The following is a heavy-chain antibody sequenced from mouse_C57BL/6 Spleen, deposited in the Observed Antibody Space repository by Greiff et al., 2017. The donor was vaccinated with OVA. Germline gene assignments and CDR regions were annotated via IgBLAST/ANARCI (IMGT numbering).Heavy chain of an antibody. V-gene: IGHV14-4*01. CDR1: GFNIKDDY. Sequence: EVQVVESGAELVRPGASVKLSCTASGFNIKDDYMHWVKQRPEQGLEWIGWIDPENGDTEYASKFQGKATITADTSSTTAYLQLSSLTSEDTAVYYCTTLYYGNPPFAYWGQGTLVTVSA. CDR3: TTLYYGNPPFAY. CDR2: IDPENGDT. J-gene: IGHJ3*01. D-gene: IGHD2-1*01.